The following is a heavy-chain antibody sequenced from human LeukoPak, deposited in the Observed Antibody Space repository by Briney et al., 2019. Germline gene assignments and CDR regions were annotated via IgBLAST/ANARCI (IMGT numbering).Heavy chain of an antibody. CDR3: ARDSYSNSWLIDY. CDR2: ISPSSTNI. CDR1: GFTFSSYT. V-gene: IGHV3-21*01. J-gene: IGHJ4*02. D-gene: IGHD6-13*01. Sequence: PGGSLRLSCAASGFTFSSYTMNWVRQAPGKGLEWVSSISPSSTNIYYADSLKGRFTISRDNAKNSLYLQMNSLRADDTAVYYCARDSYSNSWLIDYWGQGTLVTVSS.